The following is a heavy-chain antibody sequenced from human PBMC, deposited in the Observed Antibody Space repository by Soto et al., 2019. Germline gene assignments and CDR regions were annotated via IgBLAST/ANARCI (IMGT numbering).Heavy chain of an antibody. V-gene: IGHV3-48*01. J-gene: IGHJ6*02. Sequence: EVQVVESGGGLVQPGGSLRLSCVASGFTFSIYSMSWVRQAPGRGLEWISHISPSSTTIYYADSVKGRFTISRDNSKNTLYLQMNSLRIEDAAVYHCVKDRVPGAYGHYYGMDVWGQGTTVTVSS. CDR3: VKDRVPGAYGHYYGMDV. D-gene: IGHD4-17*01. CDR1: GFTFSIYS. CDR2: ISPSSTTI.